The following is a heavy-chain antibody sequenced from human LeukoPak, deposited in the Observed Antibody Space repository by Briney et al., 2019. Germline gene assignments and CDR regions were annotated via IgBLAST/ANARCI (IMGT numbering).Heavy chain of an antibody. Sequence: GASVKVSCKASGYTVTGYHMHWVRQAPGQGLEWVGRINCNSGDANSAQKFQGRVTMTRDTSVSTAYMDLSSVTSDDTAVYFCARSAGHCSNGICFTDYYMDVWGRGTTVTVFS. CDR3: ARSAGHCSNGICFTDYYMDV. J-gene: IGHJ6*03. D-gene: IGHD2-8*01. CDR2: INCNSGDA. CDR1: GYTVTGYH. V-gene: IGHV1-2*02.